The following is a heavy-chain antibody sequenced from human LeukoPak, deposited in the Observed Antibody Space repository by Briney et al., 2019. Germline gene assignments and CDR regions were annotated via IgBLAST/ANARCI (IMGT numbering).Heavy chain of an antibody. CDR1: GYTFTSYG. D-gene: IGHD3-10*01. CDR3: AREYSSGSYYADAFDI. J-gene: IGHJ3*02. CDR2: ISAYNGNT. Sequence: GASVKVSCKASGYTFTSYGISWVRQAPGQGLEWMGWISAYNGNTNYAQKLQGRVTMTTDTSTSTAYMELSSLRSDDTAVYYCAREYSSGSYYADAFDIWGQGTMVTVSS. V-gene: IGHV1-18*01.